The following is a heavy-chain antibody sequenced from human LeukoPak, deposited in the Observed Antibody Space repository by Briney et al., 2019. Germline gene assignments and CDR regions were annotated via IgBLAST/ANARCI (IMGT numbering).Heavy chain of an antibody. J-gene: IGHJ4*02. Sequence: TGRSLRLSRTASGFTFGDYAMSWVRQAPGKGLEWVGFIRKKGFGGTTEYAASVKGRFTISRDDSNSIAYLQMNSLKTEDTAVYYCARANCVNGVCYHFDYWGQGTLVTVSS. CDR1: GFTFGDYA. D-gene: IGHD2-8*01. V-gene: IGHV3-49*04. CDR3: ARANCVNGVCYHFDY. CDR2: IRKKGFGGTT.